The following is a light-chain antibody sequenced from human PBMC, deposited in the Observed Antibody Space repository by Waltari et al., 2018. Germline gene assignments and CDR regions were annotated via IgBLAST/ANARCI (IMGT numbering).Light chain of an antibody. CDR2: GAS. J-gene: IGKJ2*01. CDR3: QQYGRSPPT. CDR1: QRVSNNY. V-gene: IGKV3-20*01. Sequence: EIVLTQSPGTLSLSPGERATLSCWASQRVSNNYLAWYQQKPGQAPRLLIFGASNRATGIPDRFSGSGSGTDFTLTISRLEPEDFAVYSCQQYGRSPPTFGQGTKLEIK.